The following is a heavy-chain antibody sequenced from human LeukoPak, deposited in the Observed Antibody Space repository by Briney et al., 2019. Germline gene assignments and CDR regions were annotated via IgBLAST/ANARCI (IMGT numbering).Heavy chain of an antibody. CDR1: GFTFSGYW. Sequence: GGSLRLSCATSGFTFSGYWMHWVRQGPEKGLELVSRIDNDGHGIIYAGSVKGRFSTSKDNAKNSLYLQMNSLRAEDTAVYYCARSIPAGNRRWGQGTLVTVSS. V-gene: IGHV3-74*01. CDR2: IDNDGHGI. J-gene: IGHJ4*02. CDR3: ARSIPAGNRR. D-gene: IGHD2-2*01.